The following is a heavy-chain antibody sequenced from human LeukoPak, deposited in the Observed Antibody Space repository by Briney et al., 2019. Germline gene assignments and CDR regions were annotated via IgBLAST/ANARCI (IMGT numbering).Heavy chain of an antibody. CDR3: ARGRITMVRGSSTWFDP. V-gene: IGHV4-59*01. D-gene: IGHD3-10*01. Sequence: SETLSLTCTVSGGSISSYYWSWIRQRPGKGLEWVGYIYYSGSTNYNPSLKSRVTISVDTSKNQFSLKLSSVTAADTAVYYCARGRITMVRGSSTWFDPWGQGTLVTVSS. CDR1: GGSISSYY. CDR2: IYYSGST. J-gene: IGHJ5*02.